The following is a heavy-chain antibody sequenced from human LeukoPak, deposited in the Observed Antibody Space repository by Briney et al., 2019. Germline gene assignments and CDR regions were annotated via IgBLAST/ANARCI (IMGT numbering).Heavy chain of an antibody. V-gene: IGHV4-4*07. Sequence: SETLSLTCTVSGGSISSYYWSWIRQPAGKGLEWIGRIYTSGSTNYNPSLKSRVTMSVDTSKNQFSLKLSSVTAADTAVYYCARRALSFGEPADAFDIWGQGTMVTVPS. CDR3: ARRALSFGEPADAFDI. CDR1: GGSISSYY. J-gene: IGHJ3*02. CDR2: IYTSGST. D-gene: IGHD3-10*01.